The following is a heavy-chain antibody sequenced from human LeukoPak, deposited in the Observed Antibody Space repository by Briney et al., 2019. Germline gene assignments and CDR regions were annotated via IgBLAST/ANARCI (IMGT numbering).Heavy chain of an antibody. J-gene: IGHJ4*02. CDR3: ARGWYKSGWYTLDY. CDR2: ISNIGKT. CDR1: GYSISSGYY. D-gene: IGHD6-19*01. V-gene: IGHV4-38-2*02. Sequence: PSETLSLTCTVSGYSISSGYYWGWIRQPPGKGLEWIGSISNIGKTNFNPSLKSRGTISVDTSKNHFSLNLSSVTAADTAVYYCARGWYKSGWYTLDYWGQGTLVTVSS.